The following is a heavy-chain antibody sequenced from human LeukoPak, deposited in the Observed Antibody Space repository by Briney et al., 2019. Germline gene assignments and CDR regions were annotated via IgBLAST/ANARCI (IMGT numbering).Heavy chain of an antibody. D-gene: IGHD6-19*01. V-gene: IGHV4-4*02. Sequence: PSETLSLTCAVSGGSISSSNWWSWVRQPPGKGLEWIGEIYHSGSTNYNPSLKSRVTISVDKSKNQFSLKLSSVTAADTAVYYCARDAISSMVAGTGLNGAFDIWGQGTMVTVSS. CDR2: IYHSGST. CDR3: ARDAISSMVAGTGLNGAFDI. J-gene: IGHJ3*02. CDR1: GGSISSSNW.